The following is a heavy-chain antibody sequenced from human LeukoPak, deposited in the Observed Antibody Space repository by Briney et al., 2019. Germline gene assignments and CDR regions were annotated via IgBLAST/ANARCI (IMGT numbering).Heavy chain of an antibody. Sequence: GGSLRLSCVASGFTFSDFWMHWVRQAPGKGPEWLSRTSKDGSDTFYADAAKGRFTASRDNAKNTVYLQVTNGRPEDTAPYHCARGGYSGSYYRFSWGQGTLVTVAS. CDR2: TSKDGSDT. J-gene: IGHJ4*02. CDR1: GFTFSDFW. CDR3: ARGGYSGSYYRFS. V-gene: IGHV3-74*01. D-gene: IGHD6-25*01.